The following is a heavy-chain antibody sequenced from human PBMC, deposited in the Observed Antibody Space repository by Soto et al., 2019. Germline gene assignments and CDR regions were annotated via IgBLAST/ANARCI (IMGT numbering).Heavy chain of an antibody. J-gene: IGHJ4*02. CDR1: GFIFNNYA. CDR2: IWYDGSNK. CDR3: ASQMMTIGSFDY. V-gene: IGHV3-30*04. Sequence: QVQLVESGGGVVQPGGSRRLSCAASGFIFNNYAMHWVRQAPGKGLEWVAVIWYDGSNKYYADSVKGRFTISRDNSKNTLYLQMNSLRTEDTAVYYCASQMMTIGSFDYWGQGTLVTVSS. D-gene: IGHD3-16*01.